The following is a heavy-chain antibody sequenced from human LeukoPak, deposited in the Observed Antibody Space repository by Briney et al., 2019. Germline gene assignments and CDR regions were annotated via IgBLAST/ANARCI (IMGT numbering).Heavy chain of an antibody. Sequence: GGSLRLSCSASGFNFNYFAMSWIRQAPGKRLEWVSTIGDSGSGGSYADSVRGRFTISRDNSKNIVYLQMQSLRVDDSAVYYCSRIKYGGNSGYHFDYWGQGTLVTVSS. D-gene: IGHD4-23*01. CDR3: SRIKYGGNSGYHFDY. CDR2: IGDSGSGG. CDR1: GFNFNYFA. V-gene: IGHV3-23*01. J-gene: IGHJ4*02.